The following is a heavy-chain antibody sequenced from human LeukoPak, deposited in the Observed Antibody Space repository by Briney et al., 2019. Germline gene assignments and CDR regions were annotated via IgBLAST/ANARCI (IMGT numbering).Heavy chain of an antibody. CDR2: INHSGST. V-gene: IGHV4-34*01. CDR1: GGSFSGYY. J-gene: IGHJ4*02. Sequence: SETLSLTCAVYGGSFSGYYWSWIRQPPGKGLEWIGEINHSGSTNYNPSLKSRVTISVDTSKNQFSLKLSSVTAADTAMYYCARYYDRTGFDYWGQGTLVTVSS. CDR3: ARYYDRTGFDY. D-gene: IGHD3-16*01.